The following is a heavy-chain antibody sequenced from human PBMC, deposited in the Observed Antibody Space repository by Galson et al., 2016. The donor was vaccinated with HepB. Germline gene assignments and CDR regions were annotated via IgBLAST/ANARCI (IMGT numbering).Heavy chain of an antibody. V-gene: IGHV4-34*01. Sequence: SETLSLTCAVYGGSFSDHYWNWIRQPPGKGLEWIGEINHGGSTNYNPSPKSRVTMTVDTSKNEFSLKLNSVTAADTAVYYCARYKRYYHGSGRVNYYYIMDVWGQGTTVIVSS. CDR2: INHGGST. J-gene: IGHJ6*02. CDR3: ARYKRYYHGSGRVNYYYIMDV. D-gene: IGHD3-10*01. CDR1: GGSFSDHY.